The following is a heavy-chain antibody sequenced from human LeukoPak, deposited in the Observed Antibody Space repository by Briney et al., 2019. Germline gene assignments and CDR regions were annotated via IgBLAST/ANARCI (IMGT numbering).Heavy chain of an antibody. V-gene: IGHV5-51*01. CDR2: IYPGDSDT. Sequence: ESPKISCKGSGYSFTTYWIAWVLQMPGKGLEWMGIIYPGDSDTRYSPSFQGQVTISADKSISTAYLQWSSLKASDTAMYYCARRIGDSYRFDYWGQGTLVTVSS. J-gene: IGHJ4*02. D-gene: IGHD2-21*01. CDR1: GYSFTTYW. CDR3: ARRIGDSYRFDY.